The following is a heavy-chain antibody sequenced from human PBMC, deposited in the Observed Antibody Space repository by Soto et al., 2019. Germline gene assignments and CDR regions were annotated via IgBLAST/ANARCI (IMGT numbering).Heavy chain of an antibody. CDR3: AHSDYDFWSAPLWDY. V-gene: IGHV2-5*01. D-gene: IGHD3-3*01. Sequence: SGPTLVKPTQTLTLTCTFSGFSLSTSGVGVGWIRQPPGKALEWLALIYWNDDKRYSPSLKSRLTITKDTSKNQVVLTMTNMDPVDTATYYCAHSDYDFWSAPLWDYWGQGTLVTVSS. J-gene: IGHJ4*02. CDR1: GFSLSTSGVG. CDR2: IYWNDDK.